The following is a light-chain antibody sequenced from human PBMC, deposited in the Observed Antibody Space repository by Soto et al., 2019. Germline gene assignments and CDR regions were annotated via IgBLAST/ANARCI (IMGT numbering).Light chain of an antibody. CDR3: TSYTSSRTYV. V-gene: IGLV2-14*01. CDR1: SSDVGAYNY. CDR2: EVR. Sequence: QSALTQPASVSGSPGQSITISCTGTSSDVGAYNYVSWVYWYQHHPGKAPILMIFEVRNRPSGVSTRFSGSKSANMASLTISRLQAEDEADYYCTSYTSSRTYVFGTGTKVTVL. J-gene: IGLJ1*01.